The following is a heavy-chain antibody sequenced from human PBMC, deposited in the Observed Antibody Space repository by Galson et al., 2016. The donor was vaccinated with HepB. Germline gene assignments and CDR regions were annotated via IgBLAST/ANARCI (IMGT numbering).Heavy chain of an antibody. CDR3: AKVRRISSTAGMDD. D-gene: IGHD2-15*01. Sequence: SLRLSCAASGFTFEDYAMHWVRQAPGKGLEWVSGISWNSGSIGYADSVKGRFTISRDNAKNSLYLQMNSLRVEDTAFYYCAKVRRISSTAGMDDWGQGTTVTVS. J-gene: IGHJ6*02. V-gene: IGHV3-9*01. CDR2: ISWNSGSI. CDR1: GFTFEDYA.